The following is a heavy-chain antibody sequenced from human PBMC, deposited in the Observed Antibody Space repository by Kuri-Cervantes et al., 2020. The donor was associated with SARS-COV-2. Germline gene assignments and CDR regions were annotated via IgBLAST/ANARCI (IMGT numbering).Heavy chain of an antibody. Sequence: SVKVSCKASGGTFSSYAISWVRQAPGQGLEWMGGIIPIFGTANYAQKFQGRVTITADKSTSTAYMELSSLRSEDTAVYYCASSGIITIFGVVIIGAFDIWGQGTMVTVSS. CDR1: GGTFSSYA. J-gene: IGHJ3*02. CDR3: ASSGIITIFGVVIIGAFDI. V-gene: IGHV1-69*06. D-gene: IGHD3-3*01. CDR2: IIPIFGTA.